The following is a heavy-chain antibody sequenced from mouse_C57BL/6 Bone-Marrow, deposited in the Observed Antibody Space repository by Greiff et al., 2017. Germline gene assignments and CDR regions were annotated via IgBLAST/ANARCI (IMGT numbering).Heavy chain of an antibody. CDR2: IHPNSGST. D-gene: IGHD1-2*01. Sequence: VQLQQPGAELVKPGASVKLSCKASGYTFTSYWMHWVKQRPGQGLEWIGMIHPNSGSTNYNEKFKSKATLTVDKSSSTAYMQLSSLTSEDSAVYYCARVGTTAGDAMDYWGQGTSVTVSS. V-gene: IGHV1-64*01. J-gene: IGHJ4*01. CDR1: GYTFTSYW. CDR3: ARVGTTAGDAMDY.